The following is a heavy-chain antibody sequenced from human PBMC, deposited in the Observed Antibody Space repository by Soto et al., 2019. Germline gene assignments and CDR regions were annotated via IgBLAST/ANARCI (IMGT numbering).Heavy chain of an antibody. CDR1: GGTFSSYA. CDR2: IIPIFGTA. D-gene: IGHD2-15*01. Sequence: QVQLVQSGAEVKKPGSSVKVSCKASGGTFSSYAISWVRQAPGQGLEWMGGIIPIFGTANYAQKFQGRVTITADESTSTAYMEPSSLRSEDTAVYYCARDNCSGGSCYYNWFDPWGQGTLVTVSS. J-gene: IGHJ5*02. V-gene: IGHV1-69*01. CDR3: ARDNCSGGSCYYNWFDP.